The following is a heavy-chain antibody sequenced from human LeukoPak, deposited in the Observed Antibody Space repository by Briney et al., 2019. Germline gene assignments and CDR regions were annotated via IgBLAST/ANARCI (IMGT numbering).Heavy chain of an antibody. Sequence: PSETLSLTCSVTGGSVSNGNYFWGWIRQPPGKGLEWIGNINYLGSTAYNPSLKSRVTTSVDTSKHQFSLKLTSVTAADTAVYYCARLSKGRYFDYFFDYWGQGTLVTVSS. CDR3: ARLSKGRYFDYFFDY. D-gene: IGHD3-9*01. CDR1: GGSVSNGNYF. V-gene: IGHV4-39*01. CDR2: INYLGST. J-gene: IGHJ4*02.